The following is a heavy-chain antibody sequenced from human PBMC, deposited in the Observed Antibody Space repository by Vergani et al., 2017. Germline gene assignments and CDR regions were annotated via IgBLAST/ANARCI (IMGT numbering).Heavy chain of an antibody. J-gene: IGHJ3*02. V-gene: IGHV3-9*01. CDR1: GFTFDDYA. CDR2: ISWNSGSI. CDR3: AKDIGGWNDGAFDI. Sequence: EVQLVESGGGLVQPGRSLRLSCAASGFTFDDYAMHWVRQAPGKGLEWVSGISWNSGSIGYADSVKGRFTISRYNAKNSLYLQMNSLRAEDTALYYCAKDIGGWNDGAFDIWGQGTMVTVSS. D-gene: IGHD1-1*01.